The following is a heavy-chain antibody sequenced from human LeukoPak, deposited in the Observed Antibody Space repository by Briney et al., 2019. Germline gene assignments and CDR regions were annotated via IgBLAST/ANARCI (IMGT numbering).Heavy chain of an antibody. D-gene: IGHD3-10*01. V-gene: IGHV1-18*01. J-gene: IGHJ2*01. CDR1: GYTFTSYG. Sequence: ASVNVSCKASGYTFTSYGISWVRQAPGQGLEWMGWISAYNGNTNYAQKLQGRVTMTTDTSTSTAYMELRSLRSDDTAVYYCAREGISLDYYGSGSWYFDLWGRGTLVTVSS. CDR2: ISAYNGNT. CDR3: AREGISLDYYGSGSWYFDL.